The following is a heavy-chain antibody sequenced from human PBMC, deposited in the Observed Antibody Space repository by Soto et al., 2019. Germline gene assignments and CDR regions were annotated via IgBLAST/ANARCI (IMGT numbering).Heavy chain of an antibody. CDR3: AIFFTLGNDVKRGLRGCYGMDV. Sequence: QVQLVESGGGVVQPGRSLRLSCAASGFTFSSYAMHWVRQAPGKGLEWVAVISYDGSNKYYADSVKGRFTISRDNSKNKLYLQMNILRAEDTAGYYCAIFFTLGNDVKRGLRGCYGMDVWGQGTTVPGSS. J-gene: IGHJ6*02. CDR1: GFTFSSYA. V-gene: IGHV3-30-3*01. D-gene: IGHD3-10*01. CDR2: ISYDGSNK.